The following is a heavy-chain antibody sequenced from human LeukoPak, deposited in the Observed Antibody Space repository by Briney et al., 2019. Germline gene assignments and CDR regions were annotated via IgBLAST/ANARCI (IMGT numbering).Heavy chain of an antibody. CDR3: ARGHDDRVGAMFSYHY. J-gene: IGHJ4*02. CDR2: INHSGST. CDR1: GGSFSGYY. Sequence: SETLSLTCAVYGGSFSGYYWSWIRQPPGKGLEWIGEINHSGSTNYNPSLKSRVTISVDTSKNQFSLKLSSVTAADTAVYYCARGHDDRVGAMFSYHYWGQGTLVTVSS. D-gene: IGHD1-26*01. V-gene: IGHV4-34*01.